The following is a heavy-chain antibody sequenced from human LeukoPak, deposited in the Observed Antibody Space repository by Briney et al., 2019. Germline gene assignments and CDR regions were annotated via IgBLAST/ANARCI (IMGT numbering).Heavy chain of an antibody. CDR3: ARVGGFIRSFDY. CDR1: GGSISSYY. V-gene: IGHV4-59*01. Sequence: PSETLSLTCTVSGGSISSYYWSWIRQPPGKGLEWIGYIYYSGSTNYNPSLKSRVTISVDTSKNQFSLKLSSVTAADTAVYYCARVGGFIRSFDYWGQGTLVTVSS. D-gene: IGHD3-3*01. CDR2: IYYSGST. J-gene: IGHJ4*02.